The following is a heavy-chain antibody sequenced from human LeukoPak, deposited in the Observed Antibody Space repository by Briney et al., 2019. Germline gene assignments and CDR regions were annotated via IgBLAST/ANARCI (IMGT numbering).Heavy chain of an antibody. J-gene: IGHJ4*02. CDR3: ARVGGGSYWWHYFDY. CDR2: IYHSGST. D-gene: IGHD1-26*01. V-gene: IGHV4-4*02. CDR1: GGSISSSNW. Sequence: PSETLSLTCAVSGGSISSSNWWSWVRQPPGKGLEWIGEIYHSGSTNYNPSLKSRVTISVDKSKNQFSLKLSSVTAADTAVYYCARVGGGSYWWHYFDYWGQGTLVTVSS.